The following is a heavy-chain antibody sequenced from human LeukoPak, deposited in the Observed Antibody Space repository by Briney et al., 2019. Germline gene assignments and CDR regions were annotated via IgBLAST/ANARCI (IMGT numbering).Heavy chain of an antibody. D-gene: IGHD4-23*01. V-gene: IGHV7-4-1*02. CDR3: ARDRVSDY. Sequence: ASVKVSCKASGYTFTNYAINWVRQAPGQGLEWVGWINTNTGNPTYAQGFTGRFVFSLDTSVSTAFPQISSLKAEDTAVYYCARDRVSDYWGQGTLVTVSS. CDR1: GYTFTNYA. J-gene: IGHJ4*02. CDR2: INTNTGNP.